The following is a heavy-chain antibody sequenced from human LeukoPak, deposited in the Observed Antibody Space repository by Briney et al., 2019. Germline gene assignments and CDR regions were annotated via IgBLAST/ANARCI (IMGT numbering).Heavy chain of an antibody. D-gene: IGHD3-3*01. CDR2: ISSSSSTI. CDR1: GFTFSSYS. V-gene: IGHV3-48*01. CDR3: AREKSYDFWSGYYLDYMDV. Sequence: PGGSLRLSCAASGFTFSSYSMNWVRQAPGKGLEWVSYISSSSSTIYYADSVKGRFTISRDNAKNSLYLQMNSLRAEDTAVYYCAREKSYDFWSGYYLDYMDVWGKGTTVTVSS. J-gene: IGHJ6*03.